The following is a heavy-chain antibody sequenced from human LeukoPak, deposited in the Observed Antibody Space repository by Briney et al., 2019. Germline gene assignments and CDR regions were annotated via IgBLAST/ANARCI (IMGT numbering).Heavy chain of an antibody. V-gene: IGHV4-39*01. D-gene: IGHD1-26*01. CDR2: IYYSGST. CDR3: ARWEESDAFDI. J-gene: IGHJ3*02. Sequence: NPSETLSLTCTVSGGSISSSSYYWGWIRQPPGKGLEWIGSIYYSGSTYYNPSLKSRVTISVDTSKNQFSLKLSSVTAADTVLYYCARWEESDAFDIWGQGTMVTVSS. CDR1: GGSISSSSYY.